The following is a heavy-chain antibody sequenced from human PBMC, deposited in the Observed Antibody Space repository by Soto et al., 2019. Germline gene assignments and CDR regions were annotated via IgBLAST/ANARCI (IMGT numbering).Heavy chain of an antibody. V-gene: IGHV3-15*07. CDR3: TTFRADNGWSWGQGTPVTVSSGKPNLSSVTAADTAVYFCARVLITSGPLESSFDY. D-gene: IGHD2-21*02. J-gene: IGHJ4*02. CDR2: IRSKADGGTT. Sequence: GGPLRLSCADSDITSRSGWMHWGRQAPGRGLEWGCRIRSKADGGTTDDTAPLKGRVTISRSTSKITLLPQMNSLKTEDTAVYYCTTFRADNGWSWGQGTPVTVSSGKPNLSSVTAADTAVYFCARVLITSGPLESSFDYWGPGSLVTVSS. CDR1: DITSRSGW.